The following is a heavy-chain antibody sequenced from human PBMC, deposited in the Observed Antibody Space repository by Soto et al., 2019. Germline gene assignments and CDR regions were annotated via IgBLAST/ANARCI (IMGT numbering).Heavy chain of an antibody. CDR1: GFTFSSYS. V-gene: IGHV3-21*01. CDR3: ARDMVDSSVYSMTFDY. D-gene: IGHD3-22*01. CDR2: ISSSSSYI. J-gene: IGHJ4*02. Sequence: EVQLVESGGGLVKPGGSLSLSCAASGFTFSSYSMNWVRQAPGKGLEWVSSISSSSSYIYYPDSVKGRCTISRDNAKNSLYLPMNGLRAEDTAVYYCARDMVDSSVYSMTFDYWGQGTLVTVSS.